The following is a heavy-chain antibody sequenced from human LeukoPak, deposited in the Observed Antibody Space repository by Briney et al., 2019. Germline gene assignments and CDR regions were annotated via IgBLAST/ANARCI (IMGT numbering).Heavy chain of an antibody. D-gene: IGHD6-19*01. Sequence: SETLSLTCAVYGGSFSGYYWSWIRQPPGKGLEWIGEINHSGSTNYNPSLKSRVTISVDTSKNQFSLKLSSVTDADTAVYYCARGRYSSGWYHYYFDYWGQGTLVTVSS. CDR3: ARGRYSSGWYHYYFDY. CDR1: GGSFSGYY. J-gene: IGHJ4*02. CDR2: INHSGST. V-gene: IGHV4-34*01.